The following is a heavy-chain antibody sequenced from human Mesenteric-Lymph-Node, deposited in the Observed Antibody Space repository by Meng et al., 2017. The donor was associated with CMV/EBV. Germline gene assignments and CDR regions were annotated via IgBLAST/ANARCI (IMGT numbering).Heavy chain of an antibody. CDR2: IIPILERT. V-gene: IGHV1-69*05. Sequence: SVKVSCKASGYTFTSYGISWVRQAPGQGLEWMGGIIPILERTNYAQKFQGRVTITTDESTSTTYMELSSLRSDDTAVYYCARVIHPSDPPPPYYYYAMYVWGQGTTVTVSS. CDR3: ARVIHPSDPPPPYYYYAMYV. CDR1: GYTFTSYG. J-gene: IGHJ6*02. D-gene: IGHD6-6*01.